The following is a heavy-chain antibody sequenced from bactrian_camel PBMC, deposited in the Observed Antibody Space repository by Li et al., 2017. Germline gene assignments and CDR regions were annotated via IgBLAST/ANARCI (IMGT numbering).Heavy chain of an antibody. D-gene: IGHD4*01. V-gene: IGHV3S26*01. CDR1: GYTSRGYC. CDR2: INRDGDT. Sequence: HVQLVESGGDSVEAGGSLRLSCAASGYTSRGYCMGWFRQSPGKEREGVAVINRDGDTTYTESVKGRFTISKDNAGNSLFLHMTNLKPEDTAMYYCAASASFILTPRFYRFELSDYPYRGQGTQVTVS. CDR3: AASASFILTPRFYRFELSDYPY. J-gene: IGHJ4*01.